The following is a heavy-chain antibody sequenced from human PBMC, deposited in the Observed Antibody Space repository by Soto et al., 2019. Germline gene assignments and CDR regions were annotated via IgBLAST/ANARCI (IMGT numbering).Heavy chain of an antibody. D-gene: IGHD2-15*01. CDR2: VGYDGSDT. Sequence: QVQLVESGGGVVQPGRSLRLSCAASGFAFSSFGMHWVRQAPGKGLEWVALVGYDGSDTYYGDSVKGRFTISRDYSENTVYLQMDSRRVEDTAIYFCARYCSGGRCSEGGLDFWGQGTLVTVSS. V-gene: IGHV3-33*01. CDR1: GFAFSSFG. J-gene: IGHJ4*02. CDR3: ARYCSGGRCSEGGLDF.